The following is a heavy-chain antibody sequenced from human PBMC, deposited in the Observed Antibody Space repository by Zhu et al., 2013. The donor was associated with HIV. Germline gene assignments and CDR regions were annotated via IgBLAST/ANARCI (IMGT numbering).Heavy chain of an antibody. Sequence: QVQLQQWGAGLLKPSETLSLTCAVYGGSFNDYYWSWIRQPPGKGLEWIGEINHSGNTNYNPSLKSRLTVSVDTSKNQFSLRLNSVTAADTAVYFCARGLGMATYYFDYWGQGILVTVSS. CDR2: INHSGNT. CDR1: GGSFNDYY. V-gene: IGHV4-34*02. D-gene: IGHD5-12*01. CDR3: ARGLGMATYYFDY. J-gene: IGHJ4*02.